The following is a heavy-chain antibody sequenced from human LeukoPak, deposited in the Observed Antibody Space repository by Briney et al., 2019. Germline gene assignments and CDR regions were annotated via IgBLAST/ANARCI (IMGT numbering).Heavy chain of an antibody. CDR3: ATSTGCFSDLYFHY. V-gene: IGHV1-18*01. CDR1: GYTFTAYG. J-gene: IGHJ4*02. Sequence: GASVKVSCKASGYTFTAYGISWVRQAPGQGLEWMGWISGYNGDTKYAQRFEGRVTMTTDTSTTTAFMDLRSLRSDDTAVYFCATSTGCFSDLYFHYWGQGTLVSVSS. CDR2: ISGYNGDT. D-gene: IGHD2/OR15-2a*01.